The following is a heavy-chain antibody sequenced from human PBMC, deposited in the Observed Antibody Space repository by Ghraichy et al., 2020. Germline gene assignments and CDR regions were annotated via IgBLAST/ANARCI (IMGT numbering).Heavy chain of an antibody. D-gene: IGHD6-13*01. J-gene: IGHJ6*02. V-gene: IGHV3-43*01. CDR2: ISWEGGST. CDR3: AKDSSSWYYGMDV. CDR1: GFTFDDYT. Sequence: GGSLRLPCAASGFTFDDYTMHWVRQAPGKGLEWVSLISWEGGSTYYADSVKGRFTISRDNSKNSLYLQMNSLRTEDTALYYCAKDSSSWYYGMDVWGQGTTFTVSS.